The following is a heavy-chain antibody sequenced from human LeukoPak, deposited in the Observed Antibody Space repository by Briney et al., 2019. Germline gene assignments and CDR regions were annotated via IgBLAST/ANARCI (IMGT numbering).Heavy chain of an antibody. Sequence: ASVKVSCKASGGTFSSYAISWVRQAPGQGLEWMGRIIPIFGIANYAQKFQGRVTITADKSTSTAYMELSSLRSEDTAVYYCARGGGSYSDDAFDIWGQGTMVTVSS. J-gene: IGHJ3*02. D-gene: IGHD1-26*01. CDR1: GGTFSSYA. V-gene: IGHV1-69*04. CDR3: ARGGGSYSDDAFDI. CDR2: IIPIFGIA.